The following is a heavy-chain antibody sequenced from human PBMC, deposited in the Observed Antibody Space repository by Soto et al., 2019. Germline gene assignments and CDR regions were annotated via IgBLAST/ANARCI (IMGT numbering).Heavy chain of an antibody. V-gene: IGHV4-59*01. CDR3: ARFLPPDFWSGYNWFDP. Sequence: SETLSLTCTVSGGSISSYYWSWIRQPPGKGLEWIGYIYYSGSTNYNPSLKSRVTISVDTSKNQFSLKLSSVTAADTAVYYCARFLPPDFWSGYNWFDPWGQGTLVTVSS. CDR1: GGSISSYY. D-gene: IGHD3-3*01. CDR2: IYYSGST. J-gene: IGHJ5*02.